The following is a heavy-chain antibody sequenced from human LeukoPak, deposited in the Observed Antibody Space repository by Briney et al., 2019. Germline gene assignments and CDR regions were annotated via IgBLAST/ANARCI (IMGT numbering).Heavy chain of an antibody. CDR2: INHSGST. D-gene: IGHD5-18*01. J-gene: IGHJ5*02. CDR3: ARGGAPGYSYGSQFDP. CDR1: GFTFSSYA. Sequence: PGGSLRLSCAASGFTFSSYAMSWVRQPPGKGLEWIGEINHSGSTNYNPSLKSRVTISVDTSKNQFSLKLSSVTAADTAVYYCARGGAPGYSYGSQFDPWGQGTLVTVSS. V-gene: IGHV4-34*01.